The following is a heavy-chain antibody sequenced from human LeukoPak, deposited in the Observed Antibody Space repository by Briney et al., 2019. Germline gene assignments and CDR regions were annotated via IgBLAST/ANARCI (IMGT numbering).Heavy chain of an antibody. D-gene: IGHD6-19*01. CDR3: AKSIAVAVDY. V-gene: IGHV4-39*07. Sequence: SETLSLTCTVSGDSISSSDSYWGWIRQPPGGGLEWIGSIYHSGSTNYNPSLKSRVTISVDKSKNQFSLKLSSVTAADTAVYYCAKSIAVAVDYWGQGALVTVSS. CDR1: GDSISSSDSY. J-gene: IGHJ4*02. CDR2: IYHSGST.